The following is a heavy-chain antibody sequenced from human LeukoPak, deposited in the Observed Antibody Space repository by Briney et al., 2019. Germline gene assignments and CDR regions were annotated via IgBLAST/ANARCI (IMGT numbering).Heavy chain of an antibody. V-gene: IGHV3-30*02. CDR1: GFTFRSYG. Sequence: GGSLRLSCAASGFTFRSYGMEWVRQAPGKGLEWVAFIRYDGSNKYYADSVKGRFTISRDNSKNTLYLQMNSLRAEDTAVYYCAKPYSGSYAFFFDYWGQGTLVTVSS. CDR2: IRYDGSNK. J-gene: IGHJ4*02. D-gene: IGHD1-26*01. CDR3: AKPYSGSYAFFFDY.